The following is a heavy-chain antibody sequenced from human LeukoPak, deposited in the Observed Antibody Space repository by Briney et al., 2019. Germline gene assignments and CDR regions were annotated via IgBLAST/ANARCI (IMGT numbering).Heavy chain of an antibody. CDR2: ISYDGSNK. D-gene: IGHD3-9*01. CDR1: GFTFSSYA. J-gene: IGHJ4*02. CDR3: ARDGGYDILTGYPSDY. Sequence: PGGSLRLSCAASGFTFSSYAMHWVRQAPGKGLEWVAVISYDGSNKYYADSVKGRFTISRDNSKNTLYLQMNSLRAEDTAVYYCARDGGYDILTGYPSDYWGQGTLVTVSS. V-gene: IGHV3-30-3*01.